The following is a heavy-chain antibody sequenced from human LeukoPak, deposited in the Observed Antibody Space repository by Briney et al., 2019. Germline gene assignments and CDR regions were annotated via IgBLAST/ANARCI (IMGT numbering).Heavy chain of an antibody. Sequence: GGSLRLSCAASRFTFSNYLMNWVRQAPGKGLEWVAVISSDGGEKYYSDSVQGRFTISRDNSKNTLYLQMNSLRVEDTARYYCARNEAGWGQGTMVTVSS. CDR3: ARNEAG. CDR2: ISSDGGEK. V-gene: IGHV3-30*03. J-gene: IGHJ3*01. CDR1: RFTFSNYL.